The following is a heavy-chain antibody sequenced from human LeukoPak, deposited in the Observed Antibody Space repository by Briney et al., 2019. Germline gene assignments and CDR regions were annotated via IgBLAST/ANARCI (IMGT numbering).Heavy chain of an antibody. D-gene: IGHD3-22*01. CDR2: IYSDGTT. V-gene: IGHV3-66*01. J-gene: IGHJ3*02. CDR1: GFPVSNNY. Sequence: GGSLRLSCSVSGFPVSNNYMTWARQAPGKGLEWVSIIYSDGTTYYADAVKGTFTISRDNSTNTLYIQMNTLRAEDTAVYYCARGLGLNMIVVIKGKAFDIWGQGTMGSVSS. CDR3: ARGLGLNMIVVIKGKAFDI.